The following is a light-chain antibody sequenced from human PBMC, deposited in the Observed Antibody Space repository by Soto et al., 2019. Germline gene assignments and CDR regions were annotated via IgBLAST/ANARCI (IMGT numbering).Light chain of an antibody. CDR2: EGS. Sequence: QSALTQPASVSGSPGQSITISCTGTSSDVGGYNIVSWYQQHPGKAPKLMIYEGSKRPSGVSNRFSGSKSGNTASLTISGLQAEDEADYYCCSYAGSSTVVFGGGTKLTVL. CDR3: CSYAGSSTVV. V-gene: IGLV2-23*01. J-gene: IGLJ2*01. CDR1: SSDVGGYNI.